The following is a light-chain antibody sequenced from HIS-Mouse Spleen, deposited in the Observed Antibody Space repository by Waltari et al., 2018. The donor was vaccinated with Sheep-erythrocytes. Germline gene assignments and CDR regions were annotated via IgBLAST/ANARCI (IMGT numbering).Light chain of an antibody. J-gene: IGKJ3*01. V-gene: IGKV1-39*01. Sequence: DIQMTQSPSSLSASVGDRVTITFRASQSISSYLNWYQQKPGKAPKLLIYAASSLQSGVPSRFSGSGSGTDFTLTISSLQPEDFATYYCQQSYSTPQFTFGPGTKVDIK. CDR1: QSISSY. CDR2: AAS. CDR3: QQSYSTPQFT.